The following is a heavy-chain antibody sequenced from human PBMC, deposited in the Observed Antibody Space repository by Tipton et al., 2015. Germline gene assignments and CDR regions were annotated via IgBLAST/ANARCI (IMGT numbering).Heavy chain of an antibody. CDR3: AREDFTDFDY. V-gene: IGHV3-11*01. J-gene: IGHJ4*02. CDR2: ISTNSRTI. D-gene: IGHD2/OR15-2a*01. CDR1: GFIFTDYY. Sequence: SLRLSCAASGFIFTDYYMSWLRQAPGKGLEWLSYISTNSRTIYYIDSVKGRFTISRDNAKNSLYLQMNSLRAEDTAVYYCAREDFTDFDYWGQGTLVTVSS.